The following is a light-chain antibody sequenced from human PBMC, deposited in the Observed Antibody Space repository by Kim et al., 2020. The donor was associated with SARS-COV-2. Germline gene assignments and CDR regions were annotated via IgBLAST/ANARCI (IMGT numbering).Light chain of an antibody. CDR3: QQYAGSQLT. J-gene: IGKJ4*01. CDR1: QCVRSNF. CDR2: AAS. Sequence: EIVLTQSPGTLSLSPGERATLSCRASQCVRSNFFAWYQKQAGQAPRLLMFAASTRATGIPERFSGSGAGADFTLTISRLEPEDLVVYYWQQYAGSQLTFGGGTKVDIK. V-gene: IGKV3-20*01.